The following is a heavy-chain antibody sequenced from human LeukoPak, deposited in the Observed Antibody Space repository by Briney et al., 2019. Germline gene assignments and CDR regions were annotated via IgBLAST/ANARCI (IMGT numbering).Heavy chain of an antibody. CDR2: INPNSGGT. CDR1: GYTFTGYY. J-gene: IGHJ4*02. V-gene: IGHV1-2*02. CDR3: ARGGRYYYDSSGYADN. Sequence: ASVKVSCKASGYTFTGYYMHWVRQAPGQGLEWMGWINPNSGGTKSAQNFQGRVTMTRDTSTNTAYMELSRLRSDDTAIYFCARGGRYYYDSSGYADNWGQGTLVTVSS. D-gene: IGHD3-22*01.